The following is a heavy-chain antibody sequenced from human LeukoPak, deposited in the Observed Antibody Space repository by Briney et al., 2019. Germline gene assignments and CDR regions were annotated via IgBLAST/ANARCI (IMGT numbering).Heavy chain of an antibody. D-gene: IGHD3-10*01. CDR1: GFTFSSYG. CDR2: ITWDGGST. CDR3: AKGKNTGSYLSHVDY. J-gene: IGHJ4*02. Sequence: GGSLRLSCAASGFTFSSYGMSWVRQAPGKGLEWVSLITWDGGSTYYADSVKGRFTISRDNSKNSLYLQMNSLRTEDTALYYCAKGKNTGSYLSHVDYWGQGTLVTVSS. V-gene: IGHV3-43*02.